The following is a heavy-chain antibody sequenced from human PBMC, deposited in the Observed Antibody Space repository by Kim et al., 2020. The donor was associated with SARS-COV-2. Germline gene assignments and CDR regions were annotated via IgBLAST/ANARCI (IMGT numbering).Heavy chain of an antibody. J-gene: IGHJ4*02. CDR2: VFYTGDI. D-gene: IGHD3-10*01. V-gene: IGHV4-39*01. CDR1: GDSITNDRYF. Sequence: SETLSLICTVSGDSITNDRYFWGWIRQPSGRGLEWIGNVFYTGDIYAKPSLMGRLTISVDTSRTQFSLELRSVTAADAAVYFCARIKRFADYVDSWGQGT. CDR3: ARIKRFADYVDS.